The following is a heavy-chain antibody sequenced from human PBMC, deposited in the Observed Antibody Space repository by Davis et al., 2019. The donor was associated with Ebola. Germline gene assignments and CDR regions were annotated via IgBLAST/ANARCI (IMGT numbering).Heavy chain of an antibody. V-gene: IGHV3-7*01. CDR1: GLTFSSYW. CDR3: ARAGATYWKD. CDR2: IKQVGSET. D-gene: IGHD1-1*01. Sequence: PGESLRLSCATSGLTFSSYWMTWVRQAPGRGLEWVANIKQVGSETYCGDSVKGRFTISRDNAKNSLYLQMKSLRAEDTAVYYCARAGATYWKDWGQETLVTVSS. J-gene: IGHJ4*02.